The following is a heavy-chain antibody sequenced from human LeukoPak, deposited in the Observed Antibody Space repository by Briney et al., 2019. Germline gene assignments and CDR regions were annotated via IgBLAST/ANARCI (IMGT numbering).Heavy chain of an antibody. CDR3: AKVNLGAYSSGWYPNFDY. Sequence: KSGGSLRLSCAASGFTFSSYSMNWVRQAPGKGLEWVSAISGSGGSTYYADSVKGRFTISRDNSKNTLYLQMNSLRAEDTAVYYCAKVNLGAYSSGWYPNFDYWGQGTLVTVSS. CDR2: ISGSGGST. J-gene: IGHJ4*02. D-gene: IGHD6-19*01. V-gene: IGHV3-23*01. CDR1: GFTFSSYS.